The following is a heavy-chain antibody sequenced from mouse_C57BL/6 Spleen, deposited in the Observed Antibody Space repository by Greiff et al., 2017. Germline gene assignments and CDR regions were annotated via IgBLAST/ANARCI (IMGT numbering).Heavy chain of an antibody. J-gene: IGHJ4*01. Sequence: DVKLQESGPGLVKPSQSLSLTCSVTGYSITSGYYWNWIRQFPGNKLEWMGYISYDGSNNYNPSLKNRISITRDTSKNQFFLKLNSVTTEDTATYYCARDAYDGYYVYYAMDYWGQGTSVTVSS. D-gene: IGHD2-3*01. CDR1: GYSITSGYY. CDR3: ARDAYDGYYVYYAMDY. V-gene: IGHV3-6*01. CDR2: ISYDGSN.